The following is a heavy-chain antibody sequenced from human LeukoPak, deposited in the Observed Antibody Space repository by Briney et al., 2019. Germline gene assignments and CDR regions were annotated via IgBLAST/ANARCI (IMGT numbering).Heavy chain of an antibody. CDR3: ARAHSVAVAGTLDY. J-gene: IGHJ4*02. CDR1: GFTFDDYG. D-gene: IGHD6-19*01. CDR2: IKQDGSEK. V-gene: IGHV3-7*01. Sequence: GGSLRLSCAASGFTFDDYGMSWVRQAPGKGLEWVANIKQDGSEKYYVDSVKGRFTISRDNAKNSLYLQMNSLRAEDTAVYYCARAHSVAVAGTLDYWGQGTLVTVSS.